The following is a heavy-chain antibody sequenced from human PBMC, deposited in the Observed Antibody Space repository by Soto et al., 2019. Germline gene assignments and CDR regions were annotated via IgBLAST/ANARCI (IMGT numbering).Heavy chain of an antibody. V-gene: IGHV3-23*01. J-gene: IGHJ4*02. CDR2: ISGSGRDT. Sequence: GGSLSLSCATSGFTFSNNGMSWVRQAPGKGLDWVSGISGSGRDTYYADSVKGRFTISRDNSKNTLFLQMNSLRAEDTAVYYCAKNGLSTSPSASDSWGQGTLVTGAS. CDR1: GFTFSNNG. D-gene: IGHD6-13*01. CDR3: AKNGLSTSPSASDS.